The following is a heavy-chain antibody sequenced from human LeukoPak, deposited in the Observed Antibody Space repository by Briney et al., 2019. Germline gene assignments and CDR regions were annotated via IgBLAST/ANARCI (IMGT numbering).Heavy chain of an antibody. CDR2: TYHSGSA. CDR1: GVSISSSNW. Sequence: SGTLSLTCAVSGVSISSSNWWSWVRQPPGKGLEWIGETYHSGSANYNPSLKSRVTISVDKSKNQFSLRLSSVTAADTAVYYCASAGHDGIGYKVCWGQGTLVTVSS. V-gene: IGHV4-4*02. J-gene: IGHJ4*02. D-gene: IGHD3-22*01. CDR3: ASAGHDGIGYKVC.